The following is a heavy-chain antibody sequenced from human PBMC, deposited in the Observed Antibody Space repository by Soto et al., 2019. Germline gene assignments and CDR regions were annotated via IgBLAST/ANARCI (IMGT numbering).Heavy chain of an antibody. CDR1: GFTFSSYG. CDR2: ISYDGSNK. V-gene: IGHV3-30*18. Sequence: GGSLRLSCAASGFTFSSYGMHWVRQAPGKGLEWVAVISYDGSNKYYADSVKGRFTISRDNSKNTLYLQMNSLRAEDTAVYYCAKAAVVVVAVRSWFDPWGQGTLVTVSS. J-gene: IGHJ5*02. CDR3: AKAAVVVVAVRSWFDP. D-gene: IGHD2-15*01.